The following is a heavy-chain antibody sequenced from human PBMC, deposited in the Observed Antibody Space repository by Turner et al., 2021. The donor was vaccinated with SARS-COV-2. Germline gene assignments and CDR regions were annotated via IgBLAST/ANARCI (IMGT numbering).Heavy chain of an antibody. Sequence: QVQLVASGGGVVQPGRSLRLSCAASGFTFISYGMHWVRQAPGKGLEWVAFIWYDGSNKYYADSMKGRFTISRDNSKNTRYLQMNSLRAEDTAVYYCARDKGEGSSGWLIPSGSYYFDYWGQGTLVTVSS. CDR1: GFTFISYG. J-gene: IGHJ4*02. CDR3: ARDKGEGSSGWLIPSGSYYFDY. D-gene: IGHD6-19*01. V-gene: IGHV3-33*01. CDR2: IWYDGSNK.